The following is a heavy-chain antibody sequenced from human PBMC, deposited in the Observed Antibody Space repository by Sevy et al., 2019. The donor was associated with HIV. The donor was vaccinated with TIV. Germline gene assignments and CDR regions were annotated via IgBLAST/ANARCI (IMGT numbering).Heavy chain of an antibody. D-gene: IGHD2-2*01. V-gene: IGHV4-31*03. CDR2: IYYSGST. J-gene: IGHJ5*02. CDR1: GGSISSGGYY. Sequence: SETLSLTCTVSGGSISSGGYYWSWIHQHPGKGLEWIGYIYYSGSTYYNPSLRGRVTISVDTSKNQFSLKLSSVTAADTAVYYCARGGGGIVVVPAAPYNWFDPWGQGTLVTVSS. CDR3: ARGGGGIVVVPAAPYNWFDP.